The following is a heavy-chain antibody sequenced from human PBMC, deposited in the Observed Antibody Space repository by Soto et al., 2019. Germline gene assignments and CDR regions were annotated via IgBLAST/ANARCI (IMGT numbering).Heavy chain of an antibody. V-gene: IGHV1-24*01. Sequence: ASVKVSCKASGYTFTSYYMHWVRQAPGQGLEWMGGFDPEDGETIYAQKFQGRVTMTEDTSTDTAYMELSSLRSEDTAVYYCATKSRLYSSSPERESYYYYYMDVWGKGTTVTVSS. D-gene: IGHD6-6*01. J-gene: IGHJ6*03. CDR2: FDPEDGET. CDR1: GYTFTSYY. CDR3: ATKSRLYSSSPERESYYYYYMDV.